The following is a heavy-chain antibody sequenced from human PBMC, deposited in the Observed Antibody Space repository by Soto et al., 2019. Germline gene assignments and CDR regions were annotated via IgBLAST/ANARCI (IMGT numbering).Heavy chain of an antibody. Sequence: QVQLVESGGGVVQPGRSLRLSCAASGFTFSSYAMHWVRQAPGKGLEWVAVISYDGSNKYYADSVKGRFTISRDNSKNPLYLQMNSLRAEDTAVYYCARDGDGEFDYWGQGTLVTVSS. CDR1: GFTFSSYA. V-gene: IGHV3-30-3*01. J-gene: IGHJ4*02. CDR3: ARDGDGEFDY. CDR2: ISYDGSNK. D-gene: IGHD3-10*01.